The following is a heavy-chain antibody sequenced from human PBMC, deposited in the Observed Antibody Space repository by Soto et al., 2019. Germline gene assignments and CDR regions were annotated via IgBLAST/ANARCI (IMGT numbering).Heavy chain of an antibody. CDR2: IKQDGSEK. D-gene: IGHD6-19*01. V-gene: IGHV3-7*01. CDR3: AIAYSSGWYAEYFQH. CDR1: GFTFSSYW. J-gene: IGHJ1*01. Sequence: EVQLVESGGGLVQPGGSLRLSCAASGFTFSSYWMSWVRQAPGKGLEWVANIKQDGSEKYYVDSVKGRFTISRDNAKNSLYLQMNSLRAEDTAVYYCAIAYSSGWYAEYFQHWGQGTLVTVSS.